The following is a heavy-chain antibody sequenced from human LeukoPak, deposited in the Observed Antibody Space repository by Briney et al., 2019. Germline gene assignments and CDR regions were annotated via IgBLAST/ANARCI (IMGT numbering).Heavy chain of an antibody. D-gene: IGHD3-10*01. CDR3: ARDMVRGVTGYYFDY. J-gene: IGHJ4*02. CDR1: GYTFTSYY. V-gene: IGHV1-46*01. Sequence: GASVKVSCKASGYTFTSYYMHWGRQAPGQGLERMGIINPSGGSTSYAQKFQGRVTMTRDTSTSTVYMELSSLRSEHTAVYYCARDMVRGVTGYYFDYWGQGTLVTVSS. CDR2: INPSGGST.